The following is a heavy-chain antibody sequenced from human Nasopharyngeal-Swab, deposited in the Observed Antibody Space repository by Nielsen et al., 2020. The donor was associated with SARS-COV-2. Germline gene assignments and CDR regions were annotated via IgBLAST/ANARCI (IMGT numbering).Heavy chain of an antibody. CDR1: GFTFSSYW. Sequence: GESLKISCAASGFTFSSYWMHWVRQAPGKGLEWVAVVLYDGTTKYYADSVKGRFTISRDTSENTLYLQMNSLRPEDTAVYYCAREADSHDFWGQGTLVTVSS. CDR3: AREADSHDF. V-gene: IGHV3-30-3*01. J-gene: IGHJ4*02. CDR2: VLYDGTTK.